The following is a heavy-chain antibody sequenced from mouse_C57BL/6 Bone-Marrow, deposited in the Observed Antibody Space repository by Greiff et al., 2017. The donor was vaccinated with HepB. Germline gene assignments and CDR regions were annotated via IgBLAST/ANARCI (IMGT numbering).Heavy chain of an antibody. J-gene: IGHJ1*03. Sequence: VQLQQSGAELVRPGASVTLSCKASGYTFTDYEMHWVKQTPVHGLEWIGAIDPETGGTAYNQKFKGKAILTADKSSSTAYMELRSLTSEDSAVYYCTGYDYDWYFDVWGTGTTVTVSS. CDR1: GYTFTDYE. CDR3: TGYDYDWYFDV. D-gene: IGHD2-4*01. CDR2: IDPETGGT. V-gene: IGHV1-15*01.